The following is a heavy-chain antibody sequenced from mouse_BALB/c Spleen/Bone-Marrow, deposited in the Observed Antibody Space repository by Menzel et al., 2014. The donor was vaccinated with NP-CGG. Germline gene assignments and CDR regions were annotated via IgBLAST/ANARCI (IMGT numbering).Heavy chain of an antibody. J-gene: IGHJ4*01. Sequence: VQLQQSGAELVRPGASVKLSCKASGYTFTSYWINWVKQRPGQGLEWIGNIYPSDSYTNYNQKFKDRATLTVDKSSSTAYMQLSSATSEDSAVYCCTRRYDLQGAMDYWGQGTSVTVSS. CDR1: GYTFTSYW. CDR3: TRRYDLQGAMDY. CDR2: IYPSDSYT. V-gene: IGHV1-69*02. D-gene: IGHD2-3*01.